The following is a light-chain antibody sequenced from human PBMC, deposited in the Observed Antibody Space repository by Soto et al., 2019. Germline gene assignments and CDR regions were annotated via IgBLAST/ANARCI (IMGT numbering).Light chain of an antibody. CDR1: QSVTSNY. CDR3: QHYGSSVPWT. CDR2: AAS. J-gene: IGKJ1*01. V-gene: IGKV3-20*01. Sequence: EVVLTQSPRTVSLSPGERATLSCRASQSVTSNYLAWYQQKPGQAPRLLIYAASSRASGIPDRFSGSGSGTDFTLSISRVESEDFAVYYCQHYGSSVPWTFGQGTKVEIK.